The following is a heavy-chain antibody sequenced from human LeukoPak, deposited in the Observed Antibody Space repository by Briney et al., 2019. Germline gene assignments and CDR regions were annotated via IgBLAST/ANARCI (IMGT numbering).Heavy chain of an antibody. Sequence: GGSLRLSCAASGFTLSNHWMTWVRQAPGKGLEWVSVLYSDGTTYYADSVKGRFTIPRDNSKNTLYLQMNNLKAEDTAVYYCARAAYDSNGYTANHDYWGQGALVTVSS. CDR3: ARAAYDSNGYTANHDY. V-gene: IGHV3-53*01. J-gene: IGHJ4*02. D-gene: IGHD3-22*01. CDR2: LYSDGTT. CDR1: GFTLSNHW.